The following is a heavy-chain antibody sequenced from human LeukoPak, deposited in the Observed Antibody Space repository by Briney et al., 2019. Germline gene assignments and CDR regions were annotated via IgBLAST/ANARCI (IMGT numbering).Heavy chain of an antibody. CDR3: ARAVPAAMGSDWFDP. Sequence: SETLSLTCAVYGGSFSGYYWSWIRQPPGKGLEWIGSIYYSGSTYYNPSLKSRVTISVDTSKNQFSLKLSSVTAADTAVYYCARAVPAAMGSDWFDPWGQGTLVTVSS. V-gene: IGHV4-34*01. D-gene: IGHD2-2*01. CDR2: IYYSGST. J-gene: IGHJ5*02. CDR1: GGSFSGYY.